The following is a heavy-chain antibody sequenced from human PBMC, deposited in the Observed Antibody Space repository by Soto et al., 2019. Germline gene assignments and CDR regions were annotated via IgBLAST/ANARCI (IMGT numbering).Heavy chain of an antibody. Sequence: PGESLKISCKDSGYSFTSNWIGWVRQMPGKGLEWMGVIYSDDSDTRYSPSFQGQVTISVDKSINTAYLQWSSLKASDTAMYYCARHYNGFDYWGQGTLVTVSS. CDR2: IYSDDSDT. V-gene: IGHV5-51*01. CDR1: GYSFTSNW. D-gene: IGHD1-1*01. CDR3: ARHYNGFDY. J-gene: IGHJ4*02.